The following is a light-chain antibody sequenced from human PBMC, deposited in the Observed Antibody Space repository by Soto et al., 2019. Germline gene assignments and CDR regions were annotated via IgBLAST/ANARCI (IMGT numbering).Light chain of an antibody. CDR3: CSYAGSYNYV. CDR1: SSDVGGYNY. J-gene: IGLJ1*01. CDR2: DVS. V-gene: IGLV2-11*01. Sequence: QSALTQPRSVSGSPGQSVTISCTGTSSDVGGYNYVSWYQQHTGKAPKLMIYDVSKRPSGVPDRFSGSKSGNTASLTISGLQAEDEADYYCCSYAGSYNYVFGTGTKLTVL.